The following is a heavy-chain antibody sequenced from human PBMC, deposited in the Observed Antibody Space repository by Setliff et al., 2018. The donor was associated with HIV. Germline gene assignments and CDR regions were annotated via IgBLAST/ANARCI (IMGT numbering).Heavy chain of an antibody. CDR2: TYPVDSDT. D-gene: IGHD2-2*02. V-gene: IGHV5-51*01. J-gene: IGHJ3*01. CDR3: VRPGCSTSSCYSSNGSDL. CDR1: GYTFTKYW. Sequence: PGESLTISCQGSGYTFTKYWIGWVRQMPGKGLEWMGVTYPVDSDTRYSPSFQGQVTISADRSISTAYLQWSSLKASDTAMYYCVRPGCSTSSCYSSNGSDLWGPGTMVTVSS.